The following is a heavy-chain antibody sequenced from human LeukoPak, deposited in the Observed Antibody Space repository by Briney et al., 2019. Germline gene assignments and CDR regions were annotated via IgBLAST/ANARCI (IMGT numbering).Heavy chain of an antibody. CDR1: GFTFSSYD. V-gene: IGHV3-13*01. D-gene: IGHD3-3*01. CDR3: ARDAFGVDKSPF. J-gene: IGHJ4*02. Sequence: GGSLRLSCAASGFTFSSYDMHWVRQATGKGLEWVSAIGTAGDTYYPGSVRGRFTISRENAKNSLYLQMNSLRAEDTAVYYCARDAFGVDKSPFWGQGTLVTVSS. CDR2: IGTAGDT.